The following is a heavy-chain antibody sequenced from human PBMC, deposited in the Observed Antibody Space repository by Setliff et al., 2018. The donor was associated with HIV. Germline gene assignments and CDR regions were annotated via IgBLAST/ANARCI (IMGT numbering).Heavy chain of an antibody. D-gene: IGHD3-3*02. CDR1: GFTFTSYW. J-gene: IGHJ6*02. CDR3: TRKLAPGHGMDV. V-gene: IGHV3-7*01. CDR2: INQDGSEK. Sequence: GGSLRLSCAASGFTFTSYWMIWVRQAPGKGLEWVANINQDGSEKNYVDSVKGRFTISRDHAKNSFYLQMDSLRVEDTTVYYCTRKLAPGHGMDVWGQGTTVTVSS.